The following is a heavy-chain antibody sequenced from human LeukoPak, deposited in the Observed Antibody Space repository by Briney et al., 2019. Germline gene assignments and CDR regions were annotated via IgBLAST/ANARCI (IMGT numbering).Heavy chain of an antibody. CDR3: ARYIAVAGFGFDY. Sequence: GASVKVSCKASGYTFTSYDINWVRQATGQGLEWMGWMNPNSGNTGYAQKFQGSVTMTRNTSISTAYMELSSLRSEDTAVYYCARYIAVAGFGFDYWGQGTLVTVSS. D-gene: IGHD6-19*01. CDR2: MNPNSGNT. CDR1: GYTFTSYD. J-gene: IGHJ4*02. V-gene: IGHV1-8*01.